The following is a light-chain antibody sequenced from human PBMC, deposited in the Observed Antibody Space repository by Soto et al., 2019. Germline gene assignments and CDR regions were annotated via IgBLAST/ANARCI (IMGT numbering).Light chain of an antibody. J-gene: IGLJ2*01. Sequence: QSALTQPASVSGSPGQSITISCSGISSDVGSYKLVSWYQHHPGKAPKLIIYEGSERPSGVSHRFSGSKSDSTASLTISGLQAEDEADYYCCSYADITLFGGGTKLTVL. CDR3: CSYADITL. V-gene: IGLV2-23*01. CDR1: SSDVGSYKL. CDR2: EGS.